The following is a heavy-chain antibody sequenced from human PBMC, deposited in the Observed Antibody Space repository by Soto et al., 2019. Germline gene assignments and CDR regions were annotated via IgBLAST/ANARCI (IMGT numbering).Heavy chain of an antibody. J-gene: IGHJ5*02. V-gene: IGHV1-69*01. CDR3: ARDYGDYELSLRFDP. CDR1: GVTFSSYA. Sequence: QVQLVQSGAEVKKPRSSVKVSCKASGVTFSSYAISWVRQAPGQGLEWMGGIIPIFGTANYAQKSQGRVTITADESTSTAYMELSSLRSEDTAVYYCARDYGDYELSLRFDPWGQGTLVTVSS. CDR2: IIPIFGTA. D-gene: IGHD4-17*01.